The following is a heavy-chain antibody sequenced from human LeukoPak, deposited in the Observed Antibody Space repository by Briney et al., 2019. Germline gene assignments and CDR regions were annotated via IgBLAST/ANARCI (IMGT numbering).Heavy chain of an antibody. Sequence: LRLSCAASGFAFSDYYMSWIRQPPGKGLEWIGEINHSGSTNYNPSLKSRVTISVDTSKNQFSLKLSSVTAADTAVYYCARDRPRYYYGSGSPDAFDIWGQGTMVTVSS. CDR1: GFAFSDYY. J-gene: IGHJ3*02. CDR2: INHSGST. V-gene: IGHV4-34*01. CDR3: ARDRPRYYYGSGSPDAFDI. D-gene: IGHD3-10*01.